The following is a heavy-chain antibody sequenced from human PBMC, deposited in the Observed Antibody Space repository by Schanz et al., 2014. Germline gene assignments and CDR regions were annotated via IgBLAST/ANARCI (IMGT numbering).Heavy chain of an antibody. CDR1: GFTFSDYC. Sequence: QVQLVESGGGVVQPGRSLRLSCAASGFTFSDYCMVWIRQAPGKGLEWVSYICSRRTVKYADSVKGRFTISRDNAKSSLYLQMGSLRVEDTAVYYCAKSYDTSGYSGFDYWGQGTLVTVSS. V-gene: IGHV3-11*01. J-gene: IGHJ4*02. CDR3: AKSYDTSGYSGFDY. D-gene: IGHD3-22*01. CDR2: ICSRRTV.